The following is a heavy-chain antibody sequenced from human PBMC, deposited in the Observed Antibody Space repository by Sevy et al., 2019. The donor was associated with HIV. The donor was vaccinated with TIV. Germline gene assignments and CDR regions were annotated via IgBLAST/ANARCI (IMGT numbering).Heavy chain of an antibody. D-gene: IGHD3-10*01. Sequence: GGSLRLSCTASGFTFSSYGMHWVRQAPGKGLEWVAVISYDGRNKDYADSVKGRFTISRDNSKNTLYLQMNSLRAEDTAVYYCAKEASLWFGREYFDYWGQGTLVTVSS. CDR1: GFTFSSYG. V-gene: IGHV3-30*18. CDR3: AKEASLWFGREYFDY. CDR2: ISYDGRNK. J-gene: IGHJ4*02.